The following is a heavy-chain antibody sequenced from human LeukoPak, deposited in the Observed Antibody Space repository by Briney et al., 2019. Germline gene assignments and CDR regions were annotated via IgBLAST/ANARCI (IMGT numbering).Heavy chain of an antibody. CDR1: GGSISSSSYY. J-gene: IGHJ4*02. V-gene: IGHV4-39*01. D-gene: IGHD2-2*01. CDR2: IYYSGST. CDR3: ARFSSVVVPAAKYFDY. Sequence: SETLSLTCTVSGGSISSSSYYWGWIRQPPGKGLEWLGSIYYSGSTYYNPSFKSRVTISVDTSKNQFFLKLSSGTAADTAVYYCARFSSVVVPAAKYFDYWGQGTLVTVSS.